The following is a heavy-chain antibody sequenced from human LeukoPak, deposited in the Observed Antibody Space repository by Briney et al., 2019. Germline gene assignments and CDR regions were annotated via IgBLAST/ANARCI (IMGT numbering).Heavy chain of an antibody. J-gene: IGHJ4*02. D-gene: IGHD2-15*01. CDR3: ARVSGGSRKYYFDY. Sequence: ASVKVSCKASGYTFTSYAMHWVRQAPGQRLEWMGWINAGNGNTKYSQKFQGRVTFTRDTSASTAYMELSSLRSEDTAVYYCARVSGGSRKYYFDYWGQGTLVTVSS. CDR1: GYTFTSYA. CDR2: INAGNGNT. V-gene: IGHV1-3*01.